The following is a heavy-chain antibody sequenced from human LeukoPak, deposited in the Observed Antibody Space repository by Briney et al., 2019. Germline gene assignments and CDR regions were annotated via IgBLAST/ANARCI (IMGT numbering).Heavy chain of an antibody. CDR2: MNPNSGNT. V-gene: IGHV1-8*01. J-gene: IGHJ6*03. D-gene: IGHD3-10*01. CDR3: ARVPTRVRGGNYYYMDV. Sequence: VASVKVSCTASGYTFTSYDINWVRQATGQGLEWMGWMNPNSGNTGYAQKFQGRVTMTRNTSISTAYMELSSLRSEDTAVYYCARVPTRVRGGNYYYMDVWGKGTTVTISS. CDR1: GYTFTSYD.